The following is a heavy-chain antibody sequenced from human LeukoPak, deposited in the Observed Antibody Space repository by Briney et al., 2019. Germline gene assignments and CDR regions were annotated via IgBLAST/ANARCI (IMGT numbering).Heavy chain of an antibody. V-gene: IGHV4-4*02. Sequence: SGTLSLTCAVSGGSISSSNWWSWVRQPPGKGLEWIGEIYHSGSTNYNPSLKSRVTISVDKSKNQFSLKLSSVTAADTAVYYCARVIPNGYSCGLRGYYYYYMDVWGKGTTVTVSS. CDR3: ARVIPNGYSCGLRGYYYYYMDV. CDR1: GGSISSSNW. D-gene: IGHD5-18*01. J-gene: IGHJ6*03. CDR2: IYHSGST.